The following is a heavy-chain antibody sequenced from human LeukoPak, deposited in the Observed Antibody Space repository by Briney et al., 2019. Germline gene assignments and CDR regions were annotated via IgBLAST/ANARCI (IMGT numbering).Heavy chain of an antibody. V-gene: IGHV1-8*01. D-gene: IGHD3-22*01. J-gene: IGHJ6*02. CDR3: ARGMFDDSGHYYYFYYALDV. CDR1: GYTFTSYH. Sequence: ASVKVSCKASGYTFTSYHIDWVRQAPGQGPEWMGWMNAESGHTGYAQNLEGRVSMTRDTSTNTAYTELRSLRSEDTAVYFCARGMFDDSGHYYYFYYALDVWGQGTTVTVSS. CDR2: MNAESGHT.